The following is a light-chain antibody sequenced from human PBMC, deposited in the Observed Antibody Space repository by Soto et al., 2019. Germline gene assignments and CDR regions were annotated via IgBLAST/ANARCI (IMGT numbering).Light chain of an antibody. Sequence: QSVLAQPPSVSWAPGQKVTISCCGSSSNIGGNSVSWYQHLPGTAPKLLTYDDNKRPSGIPDRFSGSKSGTSATLGITGFQTGDEADYYCGSWDSSLSAYVFGTGTKVTVL. V-gene: IGLV1-51*01. J-gene: IGLJ1*01. CDR2: DDN. CDR3: GSWDSSLSAYV. CDR1: SSNIGGNS.